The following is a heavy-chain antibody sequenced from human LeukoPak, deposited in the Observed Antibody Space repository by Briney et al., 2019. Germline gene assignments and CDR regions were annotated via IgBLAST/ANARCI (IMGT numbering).Heavy chain of an antibody. J-gene: IGHJ4*02. D-gene: IGHD6-13*01. CDR2: IYYTGST. CDR3: ARDRPGGSSLDY. V-gene: IGHV4-59*01. Sequence: SETLSLTCTVSGGSISRDYWSWIRQPPGKGLEWIEYIYYTGSTNYNPSLKSRVTISVDTSKNQFSLKLSSVTAADTAVYYCARDRPGGSSLDYWGQGTLVTVSS. CDR1: GGSISRDY.